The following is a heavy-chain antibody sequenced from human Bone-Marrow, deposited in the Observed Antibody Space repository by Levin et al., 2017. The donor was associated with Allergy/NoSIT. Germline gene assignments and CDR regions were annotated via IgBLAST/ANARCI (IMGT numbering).Heavy chain of an antibody. J-gene: IGHJ2*01. V-gene: IGHV3-53*01. Sequence: PGGSLRLSCAASGFTISSNYMSWVRQAPGKGLEWVSVIYSGGSTYYADSVKGRFTISRDNSKNTLYLQMNSLRAEDTAVYYCARSGTDYDILTGYYNYWYFDRWGRGTLVTVSS. D-gene: IGHD3-9*01. CDR2: IYSGGST. CDR1: GFTISSNY. CDR3: ARSGTDYDILTGYYNYWYFDR.